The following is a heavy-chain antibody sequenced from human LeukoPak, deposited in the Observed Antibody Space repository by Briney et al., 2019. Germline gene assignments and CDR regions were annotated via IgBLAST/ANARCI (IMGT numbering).Heavy chain of an antibody. D-gene: IGHD5-18*01. CDR1: GFTFSDYY. CDR2: IGSSSSTI. CDR3: ARDLSQLWLQPYYYYMDV. V-gene: IGHV3-11*04. Sequence: GGSLRLSCAASGFTFSDYYMSWVRQAPGKGLEWVSYIGSSSSTIYYADPVKGRFTISRDNAKNSLYLQMNSLRAEDTAVYYCARDLSQLWLQPYYYYMDVWGKGTTVTVSS. J-gene: IGHJ6*03.